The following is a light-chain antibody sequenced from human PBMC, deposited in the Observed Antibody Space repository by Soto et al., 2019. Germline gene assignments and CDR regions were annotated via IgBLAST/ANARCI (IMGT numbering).Light chain of an antibody. CDR3: AASDASLMVDV. Sequence: QSVLTQPPSASGTPGQRVTISCSGSSSNIGSNTVNWYQQLPGTAPKLLIYSNNQRPSGVPDRFSGSKSGTSASLAISGLQSEDEADYYCAASDASLMVDVFGTGTKLTVL. CDR1: SSNIGSNT. CDR2: SNN. V-gene: IGLV1-44*01. J-gene: IGLJ1*01.